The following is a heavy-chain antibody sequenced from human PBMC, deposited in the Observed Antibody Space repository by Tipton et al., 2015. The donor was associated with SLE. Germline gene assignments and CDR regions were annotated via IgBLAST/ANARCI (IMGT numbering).Heavy chain of an antibody. Sequence: SLRLSCAASGFTFSSYAMHWVRQAPGKGLEWVAVISYDGSNKYYADSAKGRFTISRDNSKNTLYLQMNSLRAEDTAVYYCAKRGIYGDYDYYYYGMDVWGQGTTVTVSS. CDR3: AKRGIYGDYDYYYYGMDV. J-gene: IGHJ6*02. D-gene: IGHD4-17*01. CDR2: ISYDGSNK. V-gene: IGHV3-30*04. CDR1: GFTFSSYA.